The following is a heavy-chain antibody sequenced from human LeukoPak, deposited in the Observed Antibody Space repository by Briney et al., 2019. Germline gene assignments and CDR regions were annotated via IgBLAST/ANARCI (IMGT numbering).Heavy chain of an antibody. J-gene: IGHJ4*02. CDR2: IIPISGIA. CDR3: ASYYYDSSGYYPLFDY. CDR1: GGTFSSYA. Sequence: ASVKVSCKASGGTFSSYAISWVRQAPGQGLEWMGRIIPISGIANYAQKFQGRVTITADKSTSTAYMELSSLRSEDTAVYYCASYYYDSSGYYPLFDYWGQGTLVTVSS. V-gene: IGHV1-69*04. D-gene: IGHD3-22*01.